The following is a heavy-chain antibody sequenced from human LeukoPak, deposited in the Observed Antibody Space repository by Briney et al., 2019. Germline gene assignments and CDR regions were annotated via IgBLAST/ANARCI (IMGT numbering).Heavy chain of an antibody. CDR1: GDSISSYY. J-gene: IGHJ4*02. D-gene: IGHD3-22*01. Sequence: SETLSLTCTVPGDSISSYYWSWIRQPPGKGLEYIGYIYNSGDTNYNPSLKRRVTISVDTSKNQFSLKLSSVTAADTAVYYCARVPYDSSGYPDYWGQGTLVTVSS. CDR3: ARVPYDSSGYPDY. CDR2: IYNSGDT. V-gene: IGHV4-59*01.